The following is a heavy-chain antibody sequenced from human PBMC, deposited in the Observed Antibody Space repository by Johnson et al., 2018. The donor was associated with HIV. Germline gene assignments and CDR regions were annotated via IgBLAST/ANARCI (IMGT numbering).Heavy chain of an antibody. J-gene: IGHJ3*02. V-gene: IGHV3-30*04. Sequence: QVQLVESGGGVVQPGRSLRLSCAASGFTFSSYAMHWVRQAPGKGLEWVAVISYDGSNKYYADSVKGRFPISSDNSKNTLYLQMNSLRAEDTAVYYCARGSYDFWSGYYTGHDAFDIWGQGTMVTVSA. CDR1: GFTFSSYA. D-gene: IGHD3-3*01. CDR3: ARGSYDFWSGYYTGHDAFDI. CDR2: ISYDGSNK.